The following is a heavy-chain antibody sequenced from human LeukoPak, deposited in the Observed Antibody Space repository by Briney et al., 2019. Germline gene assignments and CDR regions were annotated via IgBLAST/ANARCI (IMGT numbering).Heavy chain of an antibody. Sequence: SETLSLTCIVSGYSIRNGFRWSWIGLSPGKGLEWIGDINYTRRPSYNPSLKSRVTISVDTSKNLFSLNLATVTAADTAIYFCARSEINDYMNFWGQGLQVIVSS. D-gene: IGHD3/OR15-3a*01. CDR2: INYTRRP. CDR3: ARSEINDYMNF. J-gene: IGHJ4*02. CDR1: GYSIRNGFR. V-gene: IGHV4-38-2*02.